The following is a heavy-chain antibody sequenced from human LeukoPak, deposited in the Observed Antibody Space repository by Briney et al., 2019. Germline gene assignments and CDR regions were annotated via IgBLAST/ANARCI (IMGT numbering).Heavy chain of an antibody. CDR1: GGTFSSYA. Sequence: GSSVKVSCKASGGTFSSYAISWVRQAPGQGLEWMGGIIPIFGTANYAQKFQGRVTITADESTSTAYMELSSLRSEDTAVYYCARAPPEPVAASSHYYMDVWGKGTTVTVSS. CDR3: ARAPPEPVAASSHYYMDV. J-gene: IGHJ6*03. D-gene: IGHD1-14*01. V-gene: IGHV1-69*01. CDR2: IIPIFGTA.